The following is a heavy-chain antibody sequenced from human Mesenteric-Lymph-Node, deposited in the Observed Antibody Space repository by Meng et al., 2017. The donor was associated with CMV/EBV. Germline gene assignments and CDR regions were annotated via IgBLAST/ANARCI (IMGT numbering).Heavy chain of an antibody. CDR1: GFTFSIYV. CDR2: ISGSGYST. V-gene: IGHV3-23*01. Sequence: GESLKISCAASGFTFSIYVMTWVRQAPGKGLEWVSAISGSGYSTYYADSVTGRFTISRDDSKSTLSLQMNSLRAEDTAVYYCAKGSGSGRGHFDYWGQGTLVTVSS. D-gene: IGHD3-10*01. J-gene: IGHJ4*02. CDR3: AKGSGSGRGHFDY.